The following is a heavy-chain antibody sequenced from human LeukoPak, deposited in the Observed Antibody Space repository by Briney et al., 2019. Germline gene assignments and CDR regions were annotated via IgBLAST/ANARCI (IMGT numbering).Heavy chain of an antibody. Sequence: ASVKVSCKASGYTFTGYYMHWVRQAPGQGLEWMGRINPSSGGTNYQQKFQGRVTMTRDTSMGTAYMELSRLRSDDTAVYYCARESPEDAFDIWGQGTMVTVSS. CDR1: GYTFTGYY. CDR2: INPSSGGT. J-gene: IGHJ3*02. CDR3: ARESPEDAFDI. V-gene: IGHV1-2*06.